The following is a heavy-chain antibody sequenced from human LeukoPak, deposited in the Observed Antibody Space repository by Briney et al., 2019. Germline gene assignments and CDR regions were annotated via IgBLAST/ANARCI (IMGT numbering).Heavy chain of an antibody. V-gene: IGHV4-39*01. D-gene: IGHD6-19*01. CDR1: GGSISSSSYY. J-gene: IGHJ4*02. CDR3: ARQRITYSSGGTGASGYFDY. Sequence: SETLSLTCTVPGGSISSSSYYWGWIRQPPGKGLEWIGSIYYSGSTYYNPSLKSRVTISVDTSKNQFSLKLSSVTAADTAVYYCARQRITYSSGGTGASGYFDYWGQGTLVTVSS. CDR2: IYYSGST.